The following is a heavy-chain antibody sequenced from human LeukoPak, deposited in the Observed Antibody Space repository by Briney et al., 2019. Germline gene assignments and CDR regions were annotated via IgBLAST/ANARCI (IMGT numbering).Heavy chain of an antibody. D-gene: IGHD6-13*01. CDR3: ARDRSSSWYDY. V-gene: IGHV4-39*07. J-gene: IGHJ4*02. CDR1: GGSICSSSYY. CDR2: IYYSGST. Sequence: SETLSLTCTVSGGSICSSSYYWGWIRQPPGKGLEWIGSIYYSGSTYYNPSLKSRVTISVDTSKNQFSLKLSSVTAADTAVYYCARDRSSSWYDYWGQGTLVTVSS.